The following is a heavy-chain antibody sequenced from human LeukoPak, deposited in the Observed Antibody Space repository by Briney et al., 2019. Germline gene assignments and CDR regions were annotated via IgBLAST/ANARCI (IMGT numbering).Heavy chain of an antibody. D-gene: IGHD5-18*01. CDR3: AKTMWIQLWSDY. V-gene: IGHV3-30-3*02. J-gene: IGHJ4*02. Sequence: GGSLRLSCAASGFIFSNYAMHWVRQAPGKGLEWVAVISYDGSNKYYADSVKGRFTISRDNSKNTLYLQMNSLRAEDTAVYYCAKTMWIQLWSDYWGQGTLVTVSS. CDR2: ISYDGSNK. CDR1: GFIFSNYA.